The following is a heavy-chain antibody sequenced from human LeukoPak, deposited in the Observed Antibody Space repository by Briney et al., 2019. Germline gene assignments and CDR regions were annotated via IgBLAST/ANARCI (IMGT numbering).Heavy chain of an antibody. Sequence: GGSLRLSCAASGFTFSSYAMSWVRQAPGKGLEWVSSISSSSSYIYYADSVKGRFTISRDNAKNSLYLQMNSLRAEDTAVYYCARDLKRGYSYGYADYWGQGTLVTVSS. D-gene: IGHD5-18*01. J-gene: IGHJ4*02. CDR3: ARDLKRGYSYGYADY. V-gene: IGHV3-21*01. CDR1: GFTFSSYA. CDR2: ISSSSSYI.